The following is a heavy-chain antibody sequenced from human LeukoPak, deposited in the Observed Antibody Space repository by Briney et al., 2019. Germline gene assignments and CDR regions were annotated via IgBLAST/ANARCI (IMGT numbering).Heavy chain of an antibody. CDR2: IRYDGSNK. CDR1: GFTFSSYG. CDR3: AKDPNNRKTVGAIDY. J-gene: IGHJ4*02. D-gene: IGHD1-26*01. Sequence: GGSLRLSCAASGFTFSSYGMHWVRQAPGKGLEWVAFIRYDGSNKYYADSVKGRFTISRDNSKNTLYLQMNSLRAEDTAVYYCAKDPNNRKTVGAIDYWGQGTLVTVSS. V-gene: IGHV3-30*02.